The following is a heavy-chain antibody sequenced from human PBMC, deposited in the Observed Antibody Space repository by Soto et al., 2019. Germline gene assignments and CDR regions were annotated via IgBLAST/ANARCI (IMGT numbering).Heavy chain of an antibody. Sequence: ASVKVSCKASGYTFTGYYMHWVRQAPGQGLEWMGRINPNSGGTNYAQKFQGRVAMTRDTSISTTYMELSRLRCSDTDVYYCARGGEWELRGYYYYYGMDVWGQGTTVTVSS. CDR2: INPNSGGT. V-gene: IGHV1-2*05. CDR3: ARGGEWELRGYYYYYGMDV. D-gene: IGHD1-26*01. CDR1: GYTFTGYY. J-gene: IGHJ6*02.